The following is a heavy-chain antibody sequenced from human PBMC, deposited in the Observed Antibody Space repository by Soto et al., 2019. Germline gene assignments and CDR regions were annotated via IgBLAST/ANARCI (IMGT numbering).Heavy chain of an antibody. D-gene: IGHD6-19*01. V-gene: IGHV4-30-2*01. Sequence: KPSETLSLTCAVSGGSIDSGAFSLSWLRQPPGKGLEWIGYVTHSGTAYSIPSLNGRLTLSVDSSQTQFSLKLTSVTAADSALSYCARIHWAQSSLDYWGRGILVTVSS. CDR1: GGSIDSGAFS. J-gene: IGHJ4*02. CDR2: VTHSGTA. CDR3: ARIHWAQSSLDY.